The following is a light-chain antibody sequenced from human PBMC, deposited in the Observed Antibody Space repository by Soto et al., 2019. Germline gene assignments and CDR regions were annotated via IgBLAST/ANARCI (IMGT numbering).Light chain of an antibody. CDR1: QSIGSW. J-gene: IGKJ2*01. CDR2: KAS. V-gene: IGKV1-5*03. Sequence: DIQMTQSPSTLSASVGDRVTITCRASQSIGSWLAWYQQKPGKAPEVLIYKASSLESGVPSRFSGSGSGTEFTLTISSLQPDDFATYYCQQYDSFPYPFGQGTKLEIK. CDR3: QQYDSFPYP.